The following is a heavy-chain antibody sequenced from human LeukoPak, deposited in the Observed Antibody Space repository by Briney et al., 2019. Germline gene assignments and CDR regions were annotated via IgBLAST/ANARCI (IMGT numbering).Heavy chain of an antibody. CDR3: AKGFFSGQHRFDP. CDR1: GFTFSSHA. CDR2: ISGSGGST. V-gene: IGHV3-23*01. Sequence: GGSLRLSCGASGFTFSSHAMSWVRQAPGKGLEWVSAISGSGGSTYYADSVKGRFTISRDNSKNTLYLQMNSLRAEDTAVYYCAKGFFSGQHRFDPWGQGTLVTVSS. J-gene: IGHJ5*02. D-gene: IGHD3-3*01.